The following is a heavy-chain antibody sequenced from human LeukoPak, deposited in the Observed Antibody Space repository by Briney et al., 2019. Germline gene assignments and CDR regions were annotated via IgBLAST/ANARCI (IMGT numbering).Heavy chain of an antibody. J-gene: IGHJ6*03. CDR3: ARAITIFDYYYMDV. V-gene: IGHV1-8*01. CDR1: GDTFTTYD. Sequence: GASVKVSCNISGDTFTTYDINWVRQATGQGLEWMGWMNPKSGNTVYAQKFQGRLTLTRDISISTAYMELSSLRSDDTAVYFCARAITIFDYYYMDVWGKGTTVTVSS. CDR2: MNPKSGNT. D-gene: IGHD3-3*01.